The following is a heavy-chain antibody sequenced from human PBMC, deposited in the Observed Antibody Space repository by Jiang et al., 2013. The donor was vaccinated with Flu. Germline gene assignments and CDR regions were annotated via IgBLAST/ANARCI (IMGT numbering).Heavy chain of an antibody. Sequence: QLVESGGGLVQPGGSLRLSCVGSGFIFSNFWMNWLRQAPGKGLEWVANIKEDDSEIYYVDSVKGRFTISRDNAKNSVYLQMNRLRVEDTAVYYCAKGMDVWGQGTTVTVSS. CDR1: GFIFSNFW. J-gene: IGHJ6*02. CDR3: AKGMDV. V-gene: IGHV3-7*01. CDR2: IKEDDSEI.